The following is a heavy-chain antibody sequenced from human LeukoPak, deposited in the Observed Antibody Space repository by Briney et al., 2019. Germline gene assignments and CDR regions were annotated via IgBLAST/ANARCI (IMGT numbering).Heavy chain of an antibody. CDR3: ARDELSRDGYNKGY. V-gene: IGHV3-53*01. D-gene: IGHD5-24*01. CDR1: GFTVSSNY. J-gene: IGHJ4*02. Sequence: PGGSLRLSCAASGFTVSSNYMSWVRQAPGKGLEWVSVIYSGGSTYYADSVKGRFTISRDNSKNTPYLQMNSLRAEDTAVYYCARDELSRDGYNKGYWGQGTLITVSS. CDR2: IYSGGST.